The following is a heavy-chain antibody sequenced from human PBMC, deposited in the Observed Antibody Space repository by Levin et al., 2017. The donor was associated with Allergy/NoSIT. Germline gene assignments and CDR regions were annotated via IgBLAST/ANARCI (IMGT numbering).Heavy chain of an antibody. CDR2: NKSKTDGGTT. CDR1: GFTFSNAW. Sequence: GGSLRLSCAASGFTFSNAWMSWVRQAPGKGLEWVGRNKSKTDGGTTDYAAPVKGRFTISRDDSKNTLYLQMNSLKTEDTAVYYCTVATGVQNWGQGTLVTVSS. V-gene: IGHV3-15*01. CDR3: TVATGVQN. D-gene: IGHD5-12*01. J-gene: IGHJ4*02.